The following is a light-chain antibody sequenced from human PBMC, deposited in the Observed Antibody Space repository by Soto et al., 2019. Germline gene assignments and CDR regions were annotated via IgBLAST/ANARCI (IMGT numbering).Light chain of an antibody. V-gene: IGKV1-5*03. Sequence: DIQMTQSPSTLPASVGDRVTITCRASQSISSWLAWYQQKPGKAPKLLIYKASSLESGVPSRFSGSGSGTEFTLTISSLQPDDFATYYCQQYNSYSPWTFGQGTKVDIK. J-gene: IGKJ1*01. CDR1: QSISSW. CDR2: KAS. CDR3: QQYNSYSPWT.